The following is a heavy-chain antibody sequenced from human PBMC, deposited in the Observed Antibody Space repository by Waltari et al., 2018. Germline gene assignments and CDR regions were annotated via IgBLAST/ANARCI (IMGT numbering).Heavy chain of an antibody. CDR2: RNTNDGNT. CDR3: ARAPERDYYYGMDV. D-gene: IGHD1-1*01. CDR1: GYRFTSYG. J-gene: IGHJ6*02. V-gene: IGHV1-18*01. Sequence: QVHLVQSGTEVKQPGASVKVSCKASGYRFTSYGITWVRQAPGQGLEWMGWRNTNDGNTNYGQELQGRLTMTTDTITTTAYMELRGLRADDTALYFCARAPERDYYYGMDVWGQGTTVTVSS.